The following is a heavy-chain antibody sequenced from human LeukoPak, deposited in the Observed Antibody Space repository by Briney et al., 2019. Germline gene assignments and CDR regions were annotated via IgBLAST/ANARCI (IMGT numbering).Heavy chain of an antibody. V-gene: IGHV3-23*01. CDR2: ISGSGGST. CDR3: AKDLDKYYDFWSGPFDY. CDR1: GFTFSSYA. J-gene: IGHJ4*02. Sequence: PGGSLRLSCAASGFTFSSYAMSWVRQAPGRGLEWVSAISGSGGSTYYADSVKGRFTISRDNSKNTLYLQMNSLRAEDTAVYYCAKDLDKYYDFWSGPFDYWGQGTLVTVSS. D-gene: IGHD3-3*01.